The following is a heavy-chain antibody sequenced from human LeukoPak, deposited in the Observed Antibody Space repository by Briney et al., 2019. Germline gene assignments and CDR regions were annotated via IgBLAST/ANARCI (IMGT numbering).Heavy chain of an antibody. V-gene: IGHV4-34*01. D-gene: IGHD6-19*01. CDR2: INHSGST. J-gene: IGHJ4*02. CDR1: GGSFSGYY. CDR3: ARAVIAVAGTRRYFDY. Sequence: PSETLSLTCAVYGGSFSGYYWSWIRQPPGKGLEWIGEINHSGSTNYNPSLKSRVIISVDTSKNQFSLKLSSVTAADTAVYYCARAVIAVAGTRRYFDYWGQGTLVTVSS.